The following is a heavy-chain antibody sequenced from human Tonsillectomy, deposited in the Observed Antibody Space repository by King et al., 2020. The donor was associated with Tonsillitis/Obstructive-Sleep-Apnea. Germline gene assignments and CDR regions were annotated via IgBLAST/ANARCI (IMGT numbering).Heavy chain of an antibody. CDR1: GGSISGYY. Sequence: VQLQQWGAGLLKPSETLSLTCAVYGGSISGYYWIWIRQPPGKGLEWIGEINHSGSTNYNPSLKSRVVMSVNTSTNQISLKVRSVTAADTAVYYCATATPQDDYGGGWFDPLGQGTLVTVSP. CDR2: INHSGST. D-gene: IGHD4-17*01. V-gene: IGHV4-34*01. J-gene: IGHJ5*02. CDR3: ATATPQDDYGGGWFDP.